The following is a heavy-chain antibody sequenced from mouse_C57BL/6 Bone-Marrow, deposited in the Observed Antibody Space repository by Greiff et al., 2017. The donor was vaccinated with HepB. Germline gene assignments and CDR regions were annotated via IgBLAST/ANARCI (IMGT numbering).Heavy chain of an antibody. CDR3: ALSTMVTTEYAMDY. CDR1: GYTFTSYW. D-gene: IGHD2-2*01. CDR2: IHPSDSDT. V-gene: IGHV1-74*01. J-gene: IGHJ4*01. Sequence: QVQLKQPGAELVKPGASVKVSCKASGYTFTSYWMHWVKQRPGQGLEWIGRIHPSDSDTNYNQKFKGKATLTVDKSSSTAYMQLSSLTSEDSAVYYCALSTMVTTEYAMDYWGQGTSVTVSS.